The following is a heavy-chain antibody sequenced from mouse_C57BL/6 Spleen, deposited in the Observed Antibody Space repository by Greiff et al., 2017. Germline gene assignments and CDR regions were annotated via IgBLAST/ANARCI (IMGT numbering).Heavy chain of an antibody. Sequence: VQLQPSGPELVKPGASVKISCKASGYSFTGYYMNWVRQSPEKSLEWIGEINPSTGGTTYNQKFKAKATLTVDKSSSTAYMQLKSLTSEDSAVYYCAREGYGSSYLDYWGQGTTLTVSS. CDR2: INPSTGGT. CDR3: AREGYGSSYLDY. CDR1: GYSFTGYY. V-gene: IGHV1-42*01. J-gene: IGHJ2*01. D-gene: IGHD1-1*01.